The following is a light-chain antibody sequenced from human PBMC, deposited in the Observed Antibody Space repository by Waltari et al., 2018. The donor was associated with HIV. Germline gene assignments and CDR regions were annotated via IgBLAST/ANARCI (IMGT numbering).Light chain of an antibody. J-gene: IGLJ3*02. CDR2: EVS. CDR1: SSDVGSYNL. V-gene: IGLV2-23*02. Sequence: QSALTQPASVSGSPGQSITISCTGTSSDVGSYNLVSWYQQHPGKAPKLMIYEVSKRPSGVSNRFSGSKSGNTASLTISGLHAEDEADYYCCAYAGSSTWVFGGGTKLTVL. CDR3: CAYAGSSTWV.